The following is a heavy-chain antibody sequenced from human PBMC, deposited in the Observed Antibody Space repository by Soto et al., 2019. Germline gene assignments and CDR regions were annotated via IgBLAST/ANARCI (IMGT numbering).Heavy chain of an antibody. Sequence: EVQLVESGGGLVQPGRSLRLSCTASGFTVGDYAMNWVRQAPGKGLEWLGFIRSKAYGGTTEFAASVKGRISISRDDSRSIADLELHSLKADDTGVYFCARAGNRFRTTNWLDPWGQGTLVTVSS. CDR2: IRSKAYGGTT. CDR1: GFTVGDYA. D-gene: IGHD1-7*01. CDR3: ARAGNRFRTTNWLDP. V-gene: IGHV3-49*04. J-gene: IGHJ5*02.